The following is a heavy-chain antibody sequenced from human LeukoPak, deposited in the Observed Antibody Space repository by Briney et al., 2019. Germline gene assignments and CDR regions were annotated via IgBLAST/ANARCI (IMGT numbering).Heavy chain of an antibody. V-gene: IGHV1-18*01. CDR3: ARMSPGYYYDSSGYYHDAFDI. Sequence: ASVKVSCKASGYTFRSYGISWVRQAPGQGLEWMGWISAYNGNTNYAQKLQGRVTMTTDTSTSTAYMELRSLRSDDTAVYYCARMSPGYYYDSSGYYHDAFDIWGQGTMVTVSS. J-gene: IGHJ3*02. CDR1: GYTFRSYG. CDR2: ISAYNGNT. D-gene: IGHD3-22*01.